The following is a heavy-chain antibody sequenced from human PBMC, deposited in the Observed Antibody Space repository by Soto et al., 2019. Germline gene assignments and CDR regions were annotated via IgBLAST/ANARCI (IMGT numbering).Heavy chain of an antibody. CDR2: IYPDDSDV. CDR1: GYDFATFW. CDR3: ASHRNAGWFDP. V-gene: IGHV5-51*01. Sequence: PGESLKISCKASGYDFATFWIVWVRQVPGKGLEWMGVIYPDDSDVTYSPPFQGQVTISADKSTSTAYLHWSDLRASDTAIYYCASHRNAGWFDPWGQGTPVTVSS. J-gene: IGHJ5*02.